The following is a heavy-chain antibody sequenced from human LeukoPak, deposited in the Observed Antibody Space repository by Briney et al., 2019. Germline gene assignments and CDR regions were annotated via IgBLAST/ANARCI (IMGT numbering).Heavy chain of an antibody. Sequence: GGSLRLSCAASGFTFSDFYMSWIRQAPGKGLEWASYITSAGRAIYYADSVQGRFTISRDNARNSLYLQMNGLRAEDTAVYYCASDIVATSGDFWGQGTLVTVSS. J-gene: IGHJ4*02. CDR2: ITSAGRAI. CDR3: ASDIVATSGDF. CDR1: GFTFSDFY. V-gene: IGHV3-11*01. D-gene: IGHD5-12*01.